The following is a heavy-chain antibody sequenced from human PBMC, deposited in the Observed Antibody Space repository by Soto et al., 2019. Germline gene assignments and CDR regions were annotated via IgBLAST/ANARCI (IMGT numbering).Heavy chain of an antibody. CDR2: INAYNGNT. V-gene: IGHV1-18*01. CDR3: ARDRGNTLVVAVLLGFWFDP. CDR1: GYTFTSYG. J-gene: IGHJ5*02. Sequence: ASVKVSCKASGYTFTSYGISWVRQAPGQGLEWMGWINAYNGNTNYAQRLQGRVTMTTDTSTSTAYMELRSLRSDDTAMYYCARDRGNTLVVAVLLGFWFDPWGQGTLVPVSS. D-gene: IGHD2-15*01.